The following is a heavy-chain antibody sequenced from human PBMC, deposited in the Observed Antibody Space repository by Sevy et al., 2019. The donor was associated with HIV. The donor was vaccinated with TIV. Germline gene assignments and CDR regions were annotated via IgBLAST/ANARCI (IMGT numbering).Heavy chain of an antibody. CDR2: IYYSGST. Sequence: SETLSLTCTVSGCSVSSGSYYWSWIRQPPGKGLEWIGYIYYSGSTNYNPSLKSRVTISVDTYKNQFSLKLRSVTAADTAEYYCARERGYYDFWSGYYKKINYYYYGMDVWGQGTTVTVSS. CDR3: ARERGYYDFWSGYYKKINYYYYGMDV. D-gene: IGHD3-3*01. J-gene: IGHJ6*02. CDR1: GCSVSSGSYY. V-gene: IGHV4-61*01.